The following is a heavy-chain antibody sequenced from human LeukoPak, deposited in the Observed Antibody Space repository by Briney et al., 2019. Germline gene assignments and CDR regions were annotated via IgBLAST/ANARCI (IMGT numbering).Heavy chain of an antibody. D-gene: IGHD1-1*01. V-gene: IGHV3-23*01. CDR3: ARDFSLTRLERPFDY. CDR2: ISGSGGDT. CDR1: GFTFSSYA. Sequence: GGSLRLSCAASGFTFSSYAMSWVRQAPGKGLEWVSTISGSGGDTYYADSVKGRFTISRDNAKNSLYLQMNSLRAEDTAVYYCARDFSLTRLERPFDYWGQGTLVTVSS. J-gene: IGHJ4*02.